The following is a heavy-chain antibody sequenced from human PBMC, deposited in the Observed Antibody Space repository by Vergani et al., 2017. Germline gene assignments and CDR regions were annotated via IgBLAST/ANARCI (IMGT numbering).Heavy chain of an antibody. D-gene: IGHD6-19*01. CDR2: INPSGGHT. Sequence: QVQVVQSGAEVKKSGASVKVSCKTSGYTFSNYYMHWVRQAPGQGLEWMGIINPSGGHTNYAQKFQGRVTMTRDTSTSTVYMELSSLRSEDTAIYYCARGGVYGSGWYLFDYWGQGTLVTVSP. V-gene: IGHV1-46*01. J-gene: IGHJ4*02. CDR3: ARGGVYGSGWYLFDY. CDR1: GYTFSNYY.